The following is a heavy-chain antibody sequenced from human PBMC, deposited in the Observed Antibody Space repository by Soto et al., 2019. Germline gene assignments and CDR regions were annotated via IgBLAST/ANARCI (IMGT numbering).Heavy chain of an antibody. CDR3: AKNGDFWSWGMDV. V-gene: IGHV3-23*01. CDR2: ISSSGDAT. D-gene: IGHD3-3*01. J-gene: IGHJ6*02. Sequence: GGSLRLSCAASGFTFSTYAMTWVRQAPGKGLEWVSIISSSGDATYYLDSVKGRFTISRDNSRNTLNLQMNSLRAEDTAVYYCAKNGDFWSWGMDVWGLGTTVTVSS. CDR1: GFTFSTYA.